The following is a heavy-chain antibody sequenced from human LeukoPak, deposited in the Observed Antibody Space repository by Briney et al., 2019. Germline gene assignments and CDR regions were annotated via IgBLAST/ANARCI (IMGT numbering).Heavy chain of an antibody. CDR1: GFTFDDYA. V-gene: IGHV3-9*01. CDR3: AKDMGSSSPAGWY. Sequence: GGSLRLSCAASGFTFDDYAMHWVRQAPGKGLEWVSGVSWNSGSIGYADSVKGRFTISRDNAKNSLYLQMNSLRAEDTASYYCAKDMGSSSPAGWYWGQGTLVTVSS. CDR2: VSWNSGSI. D-gene: IGHD6-6*01. J-gene: IGHJ4*02.